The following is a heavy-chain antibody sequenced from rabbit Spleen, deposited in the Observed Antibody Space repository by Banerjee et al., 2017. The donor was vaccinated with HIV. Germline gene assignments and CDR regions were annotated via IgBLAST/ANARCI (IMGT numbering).Heavy chain of an antibody. Sequence: QSLEESGGDLVKPGASLTLTCKASGFSFSSGYYMCWVRQAPGRGLEWVGCIGAGSSGRTYYASWAKGRFTISKTSSTTLYLQMTSLTAADTATYFCARDGAGGSYFALWGQGTLVTVS. V-gene: IGHV1S40*01. CDR3: ARDGAGGSYFAL. CDR2: IGAGSSGRT. CDR1: GFSFSSGYY. J-gene: IGHJ3*01. D-gene: IGHD8-1*01.